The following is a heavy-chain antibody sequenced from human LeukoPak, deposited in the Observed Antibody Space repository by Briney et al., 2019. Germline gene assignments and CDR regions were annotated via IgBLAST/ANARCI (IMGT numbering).Heavy chain of an antibody. CDR1: GYSFTDHY. V-gene: IGHV1-2*02. J-gene: IGHJ4*02. CDR2: IHPNSGDT. D-gene: IGHD7-27*01. Sequence: ASVKVSCKASGYSFTDHYLHWLRQAPGQGLEWMGWIHPNSGDTNYAQRFQGRVSLTRDTSISTAYMELSSLRSDDTAVYYCARDHNWGPGYWGQGTLVSVSS. CDR3: ARDHNWGPGY.